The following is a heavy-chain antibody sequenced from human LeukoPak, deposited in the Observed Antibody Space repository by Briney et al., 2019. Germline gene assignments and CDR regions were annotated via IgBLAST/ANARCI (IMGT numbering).Heavy chain of an antibody. J-gene: IGHJ4*02. CDR1: GFTFSSYW. CDR3: ARGGSGYYPSTLTG. D-gene: IGHD3-22*01. V-gene: IGHV3-7*01. Sequence: QPGGSLRLSCAASGFTFSSYWMSWVRQAPGKGLEWVANIKQDGSEKYYVDSVKGRFTISRDNAKNSLYLQMNSLRAEDTAVYYCARGGSGYYPSTLTGWGQGTLVTVSS. CDR2: IKQDGSEK.